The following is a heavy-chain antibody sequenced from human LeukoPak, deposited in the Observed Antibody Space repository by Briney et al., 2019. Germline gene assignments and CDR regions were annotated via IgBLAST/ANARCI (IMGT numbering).Heavy chain of an antibody. D-gene: IGHD1-1*01. CDR1: GGSISSYY. J-gene: IGHJ6*02. CDR3: ARVGGTNYYYYGMDV. CDR2: IYYSGST. V-gene: IGHV4-59*01. Sequence: SETLSLTCTVSGGSISSYYWSWIRQPPGKGLEWIGYIYYSGSTNYNPSLKSRVTMSVDTSKNLFSLKLSSVTAADTAVYYCARVGGTNYYYYGMDVWGQGTTVTVSS.